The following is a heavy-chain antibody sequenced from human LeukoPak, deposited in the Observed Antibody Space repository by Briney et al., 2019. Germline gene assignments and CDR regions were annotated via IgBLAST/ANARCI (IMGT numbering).Heavy chain of an antibody. Sequence: PGGSLRLSCAASGFTFSNYGMNWVRQAPGKGLEWVSGISDSGGSTNYADSVKGRSTISRDNSKNTLYLRMDSLRGEDTAVYYCAMQWLVRGGYYFDYWGQGALVTVSS. CDR1: GFTFSNYG. V-gene: IGHV3-23*01. J-gene: IGHJ4*02. D-gene: IGHD6-19*01. CDR2: ISDSGGST. CDR3: AMQWLVRGGYYFDY.